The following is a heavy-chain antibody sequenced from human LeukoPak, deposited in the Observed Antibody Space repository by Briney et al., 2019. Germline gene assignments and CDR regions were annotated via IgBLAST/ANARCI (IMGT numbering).Heavy chain of an antibody. D-gene: IGHD6-13*01. CDR3: ARGVYIAAAQYGY. J-gene: IGHJ4*02. CDR1: GGSISSYY. V-gene: IGHV4-59*01. Sequence: SETLSLTCTVSGGSISSYYWSWIRQPPGKGLEWIGYIYYSGTTNYYPSLKSRVTISVDTSKNQFSLKLSSVTAADTAVYYCARGVYIAAAQYGYWGQGTLVTVSS. CDR2: IYYSGTT.